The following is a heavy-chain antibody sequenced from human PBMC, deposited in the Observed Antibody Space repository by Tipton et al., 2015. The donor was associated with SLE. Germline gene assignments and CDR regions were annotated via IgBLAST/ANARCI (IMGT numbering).Heavy chain of an antibody. Sequence: TLSLTCSVSGGSLSSADYYWSWIRQPPGKGLEWIGYIFYSGTTYYNPSLKSRVTMSVDTSKNQFSLKLSSVTAADTAVYYCARARSIAVAGPTSDGYYGMDVWGQGTTVTVSS. CDR3: ARARSIAVAGPTSDGYYGMDV. CDR2: IFYSGTT. V-gene: IGHV4-30-4*01. D-gene: IGHD6-19*01. CDR1: GGSLSSADYY. J-gene: IGHJ6*02.